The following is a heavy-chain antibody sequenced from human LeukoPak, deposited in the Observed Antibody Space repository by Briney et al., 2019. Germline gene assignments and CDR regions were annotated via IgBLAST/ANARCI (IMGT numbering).Heavy chain of an antibody. CDR3: ARTAARLFDY. Sequence: ASVKVSCKASGYTFPSYFMHWMRQAPGQGLEWMGIINPTGGSTTYAQKFQGRVTMTRATSTSTVYLELSSLRSDDTAVYSCARTAARLFDYWGQGTLVTVSS. J-gene: IGHJ4*02. CDR2: INPTGGST. CDR1: GYTFPSYF. D-gene: IGHD6-6*01. V-gene: IGHV1-46*01.